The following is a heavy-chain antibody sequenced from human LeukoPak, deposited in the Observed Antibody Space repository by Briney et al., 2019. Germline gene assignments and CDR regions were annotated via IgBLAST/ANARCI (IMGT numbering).Heavy chain of an antibody. CDR3: GREPRGLQPI. J-gene: IGHJ4*02. CDR1: GFTFSNSA. Sequence: GGSLRLSCAASGFTFSNSAMSWVRQAPGKGLEWVSTLSGSGITTYYADSVKGRFTISRDNSKNTLYLQMNSLRAEDTAVYYCGREPRGLQPIWGQGTLVAVSS. V-gene: IGHV3-23*01. CDR2: LSGSGITT.